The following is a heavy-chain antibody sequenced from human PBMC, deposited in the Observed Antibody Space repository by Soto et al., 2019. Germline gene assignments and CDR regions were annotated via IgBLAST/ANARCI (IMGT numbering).Heavy chain of an antibody. J-gene: IGHJ2*01. CDR1: GFTFSSYA. CDR3: ARDHPDTAMALRAWYFDL. D-gene: IGHD5-18*01. V-gene: IGHV3-30-3*01. Sequence: GGSLRLSCAASGFTFSSYAMHWVRQAPGKGLEWVAVISYDGSNKYYADSVKGRFTISRDNSKNTLYLQMNSLRAEDTAVYYCARDHPDTAMALRAWYFDLWGRGTLVTVSS. CDR2: ISYDGSNK.